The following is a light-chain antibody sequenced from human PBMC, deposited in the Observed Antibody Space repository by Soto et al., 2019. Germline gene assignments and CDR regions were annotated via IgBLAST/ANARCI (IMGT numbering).Light chain of an antibody. CDR1: QSFSSN. CDR3: QQYDNGPPCS. CDR2: GVS. V-gene: IGKV3-15*01. J-gene: IGKJ2*04. Sequence: EIVLTQSPATLSVSPGDRATLSCRASQSFSSNLSWYQQKPCQTPLLLIYGVSTRATGGPPRVSGSRSGTEITLTISTLHSEDFALYYCQQYDNGPPCSLGQGTKVDIK.